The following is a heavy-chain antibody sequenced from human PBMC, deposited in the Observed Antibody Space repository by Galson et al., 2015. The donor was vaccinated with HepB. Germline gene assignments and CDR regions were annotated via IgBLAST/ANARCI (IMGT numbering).Heavy chain of an antibody. CDR2: INPSGGST. Sequence: SVKVSCKASGYTFTSYYMHWVRQAPGQGLEWVGIINPSGGSTSYAQKFRGRVTMNRDTSTSTVYMELSSLRSEDTAVYYCAAQERRIAARPCDYWGQGTLVTVSS. J-gene: IGHJ4*02. V-gene: IGHV1-46*01. CDR1: GYTFTSYY. D-gene: IGHD6-6*01. CDR3: AAQERRIAARPCDY.